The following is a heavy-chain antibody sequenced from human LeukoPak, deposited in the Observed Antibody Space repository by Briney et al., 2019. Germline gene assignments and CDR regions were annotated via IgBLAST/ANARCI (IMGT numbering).Heavy chain of an antibody. CDR3: ARGGSRFDY. Sequence: GEPLKISCKGSGYSFTSYWIAWVRQMPGKGLEWMGIIYPGDSGTRYSPSFQGQVTISADRSISTAYLQWSSLKASDSGMYYCARGGSRFDYWGQGTLVTVSS. CDR2: IYPGDSGT. V-gene: IGHV5-51*01. J-gene: IGHJ4*02. CDR1: GYSFTSYW.